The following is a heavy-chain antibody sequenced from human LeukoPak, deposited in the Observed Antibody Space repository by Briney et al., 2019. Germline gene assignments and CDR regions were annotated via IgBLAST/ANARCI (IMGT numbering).Heavy chain of an antibody. D-gene: IGHD2-2*02. J-gene: IGHJ6*02. CDR3: ARNSYCSSTSCYSDYYGMDV. CDR2: INPSGGST. V-gene: IGHV1-46*01. CDR1: GYTFTSYY. Sequence: GASVKVSCKASGYTFTSYYMHWVRQAPGQGLEWMGTINPSGGSTSYAQKFQGRVTMTRDMSTSTVYMELSRLRSDDTAVYYCARNSYCSSTSCYSDYYGMDVWGQGTTVTVSS.